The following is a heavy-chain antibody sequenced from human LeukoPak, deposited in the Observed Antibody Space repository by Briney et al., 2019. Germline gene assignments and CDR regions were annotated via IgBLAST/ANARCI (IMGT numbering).Heavy chain of an antibody. CDR3: ARVSVTMVRGVIISNWFDP. Sequence: SVKVSCKASGGTFSSYAISWVRQAPGQGLEWMGRIIPILGIANYAQKFQGRVTITADESTSTAYMELSSLRSEDTAVYYCARVSVTMVRGVIISNWFDPWGQGTLVTVSS. J-gene: IGHJ5*02. CDR2: IIPILGIA. D-gene: IGHD3-10*01. CDR1: GGTFSSYA. V-gene: IGHV1-69*04.